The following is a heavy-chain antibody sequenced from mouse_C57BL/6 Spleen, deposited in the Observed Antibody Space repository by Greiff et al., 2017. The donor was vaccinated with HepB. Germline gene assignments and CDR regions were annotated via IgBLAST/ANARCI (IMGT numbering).Heavy chain of an antibody. Sequence: EVQLQQSGPELVKPGASVKISCKASGYTFTDYYMNWVKQSHGKSLEWIGDINPNNGGTSYNQKFKGKATLTVDKSSSTAYMELRSLTSEDSAVYYWARLGGAWFAYWGQGTLVTVSA. V-gene: IGHV1-26*01. CDR2: INPNNGGT. CDR3: ARLGGAWFAY. D-gene: IGHD1-1*02. CDR1: GYTFTDYY. J-gene: IGHJ3*01.